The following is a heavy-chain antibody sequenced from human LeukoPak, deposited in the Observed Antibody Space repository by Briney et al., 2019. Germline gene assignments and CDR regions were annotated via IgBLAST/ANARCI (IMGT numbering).Heavy chain of an antibody. CDR3: VKVFSRYFDWLFEYYFDY. J-gene: IGHJ4*02. Sequence: PGGSLRLSCPAAGFTFSSYAMHWVRQDPGKGLEYVSSISNNWGNTYYADSVKGRFTISRDNSMNTLYLQMSSLRDEDTAVYYCVKVFSRYFDWLFEYYFDYWGQGTLVTVFS. CDR1: GFTFSSYA. CDR2: ISNNWGNT. D-gene: IGHD3-9*01. V-gene: IGHV3-64D*06.